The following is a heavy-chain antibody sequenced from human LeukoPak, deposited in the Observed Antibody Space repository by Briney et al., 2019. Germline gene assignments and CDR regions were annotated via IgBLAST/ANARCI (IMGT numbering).Heavy chain of an antibody. CDR3: AKVGVVISYLGWFDP. D-gene: IGHD3-3*01. CDR2: ISGSGSDT. CDR1: GFTFSSYA. Sequence: GGSLRLSCAASGFTFSSYAMSWVRQAPGKGLEWVSAISGSGSDTYSADSVKGRFPISRDNSKNTLYLQLNSLRAEDTAVYYCAKVGVVISYLGWFDPWGQETLVAVSS. J-gene: IGHJ5*02. V-gene: IGHV3-23*01.